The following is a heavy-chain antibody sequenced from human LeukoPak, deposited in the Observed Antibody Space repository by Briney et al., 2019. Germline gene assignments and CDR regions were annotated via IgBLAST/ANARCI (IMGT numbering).Heavy chain of an antibody. Sequence: GGSLRLSCAASGFTFNSYSMNWVRQAPGKGLEWVSSISSSSSYIYYADSVKGRFTISRDNAKNSLYLQMNSLRAEDTAVYYCARDRTGVYCGGDCYLGGFDPWGQGTLVTVSS. CDR1: GFTFNSYS. V-gene: IGHV3-21*01. D-gene: IGHD2-21*02. CDR2: ISSSSSYI. CDR3: ARDRTGVYCGGDCYLGGFDP. J-gene: IGHJ5*02.